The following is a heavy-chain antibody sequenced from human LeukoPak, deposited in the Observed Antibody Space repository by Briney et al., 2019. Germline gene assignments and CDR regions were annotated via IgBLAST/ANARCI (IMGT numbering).Heavy chain of an antibody. CDR1: GYTFTGYY. CDR2: INPNSGGT. J-gene: IGHJ4*02. D-gene: IGHD6-13*01. CDR3: ARELAAAGTFDY. V-gene: IGHV1-2*02. Sequence: ASVKVSCKASGYTFTGYYMHWVRQAPGQGLEWMGWINPNSGGTNYAQKFQGRVTMTRDTSISTAYMELSRLRSNDTAVYYCARELAAAGTFDYWGQGTLVTVSP.